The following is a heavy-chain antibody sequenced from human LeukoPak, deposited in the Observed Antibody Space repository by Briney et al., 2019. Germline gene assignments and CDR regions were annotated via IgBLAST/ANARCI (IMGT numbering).Heavy chain of an antibody. Sequence: SETLSLTCTVSGGSISSSSYYWSWIRQPPGKGLEWIGYIYYSGSTNYNPSLKSRVTISVDTSKNQFSLELSSVTAADTAVYYCARHDPRDYYDTQLAFDIWGQGTMVTVSS. CDR3: ARHDPRDYYDTQLAFDI. CDR1: GGSISSSSYY. V-gene: IGHV4-61*05. J-gene: IGHJ3*02. CDR2: IYYSGST. D-gene: IGHD3-22*01.